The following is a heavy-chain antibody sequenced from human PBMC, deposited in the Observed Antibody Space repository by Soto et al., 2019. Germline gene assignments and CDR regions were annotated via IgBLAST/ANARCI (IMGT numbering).Heavy chain of an antibody. J-gene: IGHJ5*02. CDR2: INTGNGNT. CDR1: GITSTTYA. V-gene: IGHV1-3*04. D-gene: IGHD5-12*01. Sequence: QVQLVQSGAEVKQPGASVKVSCKASGITSTTYAIHWVRQAPGQGREWMGWINTGNGNTRYSQRFMGSVSLTTDTSASTASMDLSSLPSEDTAVYYCARAISGYVSWGQGTLITVSS. CDR3: ARAISGYVS.